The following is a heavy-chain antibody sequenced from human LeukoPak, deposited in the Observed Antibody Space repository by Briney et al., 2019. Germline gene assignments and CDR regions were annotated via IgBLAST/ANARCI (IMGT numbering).Heavy chain of an antibody. CDR2: IYYTGST. D-gene: IGHD5-24*01. Sequence: SETLSLTCTVSGGSISSYYGSWIRQPPGKGLEWLGYIYYTGSTYYNPSLKSRVTISVDTSKNQFSLKVNSVTAADTAVSYCARNRDGYNSFDYWGQGTLVTVSS. J-gene: IGHJ4*02. CDR3: ARNRDGYNSFDY. CDR1: GGSISSYY. V-gene: IGHV4-59*06.